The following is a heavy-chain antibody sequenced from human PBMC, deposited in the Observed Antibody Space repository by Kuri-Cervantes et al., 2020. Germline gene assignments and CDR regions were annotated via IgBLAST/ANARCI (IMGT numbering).Heavy chain of an antibody. CDR1: GFTFSSYS. CDR2: ISSNSSYI. J-gene: IGHJ4*02. Sequence: GESLKISCAASGFTFSSYSMSWVRQAPGKGLEWVSSISSNSSYIYYADSVKGRFTISKDNAKNSLYLQMNSLRAEDTAVYYCARGGPYGGNRFWDHWGQGTLVTVSS. V-gene: IGHV3-21*01. D-gene: IGHD4-23*01. CDR3: ARGGPYGGNRFWDH.